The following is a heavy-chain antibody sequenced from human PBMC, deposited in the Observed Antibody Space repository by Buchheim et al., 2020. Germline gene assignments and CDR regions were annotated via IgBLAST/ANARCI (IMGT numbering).Heavy chain of an antibody. CDR3: ARDPPSSGWSLDY. CDR1: GFSFENYA. CDR2: ISFDSTKI. Sequence: QVQLVEAGGGVVQPGRSLRLSCIASGFSFENYAMHWVRQAPGKGLEWVTVISFDSTKIYYADSVKGRFTIFRENSENTVYLQMNSLRVDDTAVYYCARDPPSSGWSLDYWGQGTL. V-gene: IGHV3-30*04. J-gene: IGHJ4*02. D-gene: IGHD6-19*01.